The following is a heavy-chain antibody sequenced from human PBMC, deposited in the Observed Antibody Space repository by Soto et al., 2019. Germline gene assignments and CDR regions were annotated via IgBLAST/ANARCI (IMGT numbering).Heavy chain of an antibody. V-gene: IGHV1-8*01. CDR1: GYTFTSYD. Sequence: QVQLVQSGAEVKKPGASVKVSCKASGYTFTSYDINWVRQVTGQGLEWMGWMNPNSDNTDYAQKFQGRVTMTRNTSISTAYMELSSLRSEDTAMYYCARPTRSGYSGAWSPFDYWGQGSLVTVSS. J-gene: IGHJ4*02. D-gene: IGHD6-19*01. CDR2: MNPNSDNT. CDR3: ARPTRSGYSGAWSPFDY.